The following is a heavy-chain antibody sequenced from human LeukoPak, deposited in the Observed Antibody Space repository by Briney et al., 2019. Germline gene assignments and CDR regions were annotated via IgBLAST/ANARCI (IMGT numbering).Heavy chain of an antibody. CDR2: IYYSGST. Sequence: SETLSLTCTVSGGSISSYYWSWIRQPPGKGLEWIGYIYYSGSTNYNPSLKSRVTISVDTSKKQFSLKLSSVTAADTAVYYCARSANWFDPWGQGTLVTVSS. V-gene: IGHV4-59*01. CDR1: GGSISSYY. CDR3: ARSANWFDP. J-gene: IGHJ5*02.